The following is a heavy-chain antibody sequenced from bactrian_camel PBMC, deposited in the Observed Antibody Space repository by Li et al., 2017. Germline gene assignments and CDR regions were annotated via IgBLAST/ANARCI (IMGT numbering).Heavy chain of an antibody. CDR1: GFTFSSYW. J-gene: IGHJ4*01. Sequence: VESGGGLVQPGGSLRLSCAASGFTFSSYWMYWVRQAPGKGLEWVSAINSGGGTTYYADSVKGRFTVSRDNAKNTLYLQSNSLKTEDTAMYYCAILAPTGQADEDNYWGQGTQVTVS. V-gene: IGHV3S1*01. D-gene: IGHD3*01. CDR3: AILAPTGQADEDNY. CDR2: INSGGGTT.